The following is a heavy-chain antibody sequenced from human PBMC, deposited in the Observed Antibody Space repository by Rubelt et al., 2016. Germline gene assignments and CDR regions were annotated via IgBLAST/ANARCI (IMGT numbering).Heavy chain of an antibody. CDR3: AKPPISWELPYWGY. Sequence: GKGLEWVSAISGSGGTTYYADSVKGRFTISRDNSKNTLYMQMNSLRAEDTAVYYCAKPPISWELPYWGYWGQGTLVTVSS. J-gene: IGHJ4*02. CDR2: ISGSGGTT. V-gene: IGHV3-23*01. D-gene: IGHD1-26*01.